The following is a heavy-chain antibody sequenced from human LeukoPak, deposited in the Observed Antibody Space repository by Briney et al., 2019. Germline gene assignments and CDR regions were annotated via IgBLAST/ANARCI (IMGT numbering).Heavy chain of an antibody. J-gene: IGHJ4*02. CDR3: ASFEHSSGFLDY. Sequence: SETLSLTCTVSGGSINSYYWSWIRQPPGKGLEWIGYIYYTGSTNYNPSLKSRVTMSVDTSKNQFSLMLTSVTAADTAVYYCASFEHSSGFLDYWGQGILVTVSS. CDR2: IYYTGST. CDR1: GGSINSYY. D-gene: IGHD6-19*01. V-gene: IGHV4-59*01.